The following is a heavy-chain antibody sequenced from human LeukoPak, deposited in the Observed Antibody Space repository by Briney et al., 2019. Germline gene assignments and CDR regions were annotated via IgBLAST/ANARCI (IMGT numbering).Heavy chain of an antibody. CDR1: GFTFSTYS. J-gene: IGHJ4*02. CDR3: TRVGIVEVPARMTGRGYFNC. V-gene: IGHV3-48*01. CDR2: ISSSSSTI. Sequence: GGSLRLSCAASGFTFSTYSMNWVRQAPGKGLEWVSYISSSSSTIYYADSVKGRFTISRDNAKNSLYLQMNSLRAEDTAIYYCTRVGIVEVPARMTGRGYFNCWGQGTLVTVSS. D-gene: IGHD2-2*01.